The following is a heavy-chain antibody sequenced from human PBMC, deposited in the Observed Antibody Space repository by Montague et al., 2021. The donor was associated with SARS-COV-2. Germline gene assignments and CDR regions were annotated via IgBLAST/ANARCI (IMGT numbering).Heavy chain of an antibody. V-gene: IGHV3-23*01. CDR2: LSSNGADT. J-gene: IGHJ2*01. CDR1: GFTFSNYA. D-gene: IGHD2-2*01. CDR3: AKAVRQTCRSIICYHFDL. Sequence: SLRLSCAASGFTFSNYAMSWVRQAPGNRLEWAATLSSNGADTYYAGSVRGRFTISRDISKNTLYLQMNSLRAEDTAVYYCAKAVRQTCRSIICYHFDLWGRGALVTVSS.